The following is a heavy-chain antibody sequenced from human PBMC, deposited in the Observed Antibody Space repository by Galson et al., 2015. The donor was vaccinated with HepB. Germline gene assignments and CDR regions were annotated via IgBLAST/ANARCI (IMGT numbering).Heavy chain of an antibody. CDR2: ISGSGGST. V-gene: IGHV3-23*01. CDR1: GFTLSSYA. J-gene: IGHJ4*02. D-gene: IGHD3-10*01. CDR3: AKEGYYYGSGDYYFDY. Sequence: SLRLSCAASGFTLSSYAMSWVRQAPGKGLEWVAAISGSGGSTDHADSVKGRFTIYRDKSKNTLYLQMNSLRAEDTAVYYCAKEGYYYGSGDYYFDYWGQGTLVTVSS.